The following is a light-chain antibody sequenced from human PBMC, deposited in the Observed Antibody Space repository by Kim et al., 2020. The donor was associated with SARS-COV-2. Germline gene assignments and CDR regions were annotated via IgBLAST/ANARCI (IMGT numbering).Light chain of an antibody. CDR1: GEKY. CDR2: QDN. J-gene: IGLJ2*01. V-gene: IGLV3-1*01. CDR3: QTWDSTTVI. Sequence: GEKYTSWYQHKPGQSPVVVIYQDNKRPSGMTERFSGSSSGNTATLTISGTQPMDEADYYCQTWDSTTVIFGGGTQLTVL.